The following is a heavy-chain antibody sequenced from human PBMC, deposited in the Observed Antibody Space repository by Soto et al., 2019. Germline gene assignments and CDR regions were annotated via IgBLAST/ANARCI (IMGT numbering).Heavy chain of an antibody. CDR1: GFTFSSYS. CDR3: AGVFYRQQPSGAFDI. V-gene: IGHV3-21*01. J-gene: IGHJ3*02. D-gene: IGHD6-13*01. Sequence: EVQLVESGGGLVKPGGSLRLSCAASGFTFSSYSRNWVSQAPGNGLEWVSSISSSSSYIYYADSVKGRFTISRDNAKNSLYLQMNSLRAVDTAVYYCAGVFYRQQPSGAFDIWGQGTMVTVSS. CDR2: ISSSSSYI.